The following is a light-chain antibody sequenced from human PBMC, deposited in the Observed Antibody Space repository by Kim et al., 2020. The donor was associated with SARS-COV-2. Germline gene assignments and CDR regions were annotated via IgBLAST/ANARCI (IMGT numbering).Light chain of an antibody. CDR1: SLRSDY. J-gene: IGLJ3*02. V-gene: IGLV3-19*01. CDR2: GKN. Sequence: LGQTDRNKCQGDSLRSDYASWYQQKPGQAPVLVIYGKNNRPSGIPDRFSGSSSGNTASLTITGAQAEDEADYYCNSRDSSGNHWVFGGGTQLTVL. CDR3: NSRDSSGNHWV.